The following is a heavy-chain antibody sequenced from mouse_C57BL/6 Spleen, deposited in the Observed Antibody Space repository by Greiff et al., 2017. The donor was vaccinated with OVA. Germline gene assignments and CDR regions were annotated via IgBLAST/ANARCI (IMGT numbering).Heavy chain of an antibody. CDR3: ARSITTVVATGFDY. Sequence: QVQLQQPGAELVMPGASVKLSCKASGYTFTSYWMRWVKQRPGQGLEWIGEIDPSDSYTNYNQKFKGKSTLTVDKSSSTAYMQLSSLTSEDSAVYYCARSITTVVATGFDYWGQGTTLTVSS. J-gene: IGHJ2*01. CDR1: GYTFTSYW. CDR2: IDPSDSYT. D-gene: IGHD1-1*01. V-gene: IGHV1-69*01.